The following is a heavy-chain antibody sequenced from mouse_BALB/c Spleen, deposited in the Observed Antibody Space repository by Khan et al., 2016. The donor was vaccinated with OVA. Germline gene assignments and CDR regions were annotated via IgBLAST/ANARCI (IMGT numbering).Heavy chain of an antibody. CDR3: ASVEAIYGGYYPFSWFPY. CDR2: ILPGSGST. D-gene: IGHD2-3*01. CDR1: GYTFSSYW. V-gene: IGHV1-9*01. Sequence: QVQLKQSGAELMKPGASVKISCKATGYTFSSYWMDWVKQRPGHGLEWIGEILPGSGSTKYNEKFKDKATFTADTSSNTAYMQLSSLTSEDSAVYCCASVEAIYGGYYPFSWFPYWGQGTLVTVSA. J-gene: IGHJ3*01.